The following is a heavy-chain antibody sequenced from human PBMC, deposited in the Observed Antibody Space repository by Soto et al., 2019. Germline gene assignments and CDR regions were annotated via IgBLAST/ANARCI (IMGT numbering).Heavy chain of an antibody. D-gene: IGHD2-2*01. CDR2: INSSTSS. Sequence: SETLTLTGTVSGSSVNSATHSWSWIRQTTGKRLELIGSINSSTSSKNPALTSRDTISVDTFKTQFSLERRSVIVADTAVHHCARFVISGSATTSSTRADVWGQGITFTVSS. J-gene: IGHJ6*02. V-gene: IGHV4-61*10. CDR3: ARFVISGSATTSSTRADV. CDR1: GSSVNSATHS.